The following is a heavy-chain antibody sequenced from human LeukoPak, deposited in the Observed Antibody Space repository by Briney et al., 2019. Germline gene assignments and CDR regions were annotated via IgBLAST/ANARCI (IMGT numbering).Heavy chain of an antibody. CDR2: ISSGSTYI. D-gene: IGHD2-15*01. J-gene: IGHJ4*02. CDR1: GFTFSTYS. V-gene: IGHV3-21*01. CDR3: ARTPSGVPDS. Sequence: GGSLRLSCAASGFTFSTYSMNWVRQAPWKGLEWVSYISSGSTYINYADSVKDRFTISRDNAKNSLYLLMKSLRAEDTAVYYCARTPSGVPDSWGQGTLVTVSS.